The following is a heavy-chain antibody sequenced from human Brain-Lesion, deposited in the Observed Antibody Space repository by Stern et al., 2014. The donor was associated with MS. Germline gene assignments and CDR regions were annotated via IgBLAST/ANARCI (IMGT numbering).Heavy chain of an antibody. Sequence: QVPLQESGPQLVEPSPTLSLPFTVSCGSLRNDGFYWSWDRPHPREGLEWVCSIYHRGSTYYNPSLKSRVTMPGDASKNQFSLNLNSVTAADTAVYYCARDSLRGDSSNWYTSWFDPWGQGTLVT. J-gene: IGHJ5*02. CDR2: IYHRGST. CDR1: CGSLRNDGFY. V-gene: IGHV4-31*03. CDR3: ARDSLRGDSSNWYTSWFDP. D-gene: IGHD6-13*01.